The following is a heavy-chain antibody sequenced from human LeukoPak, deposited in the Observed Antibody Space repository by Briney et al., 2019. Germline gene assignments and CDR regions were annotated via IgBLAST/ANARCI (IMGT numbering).Heavy chain of an antibody. CDR3: ARLDSSSWLYY. J-gene: IGHJ4*02. V-gene: IGHV4-59*08. D-gene: IGHD6-13*01. CDR2: IYYSGST. Sequence: SETLSLTCTVSGGSISSYYWSWIRQPPGKGLEWIGYIYYSGSTNYNPSLKSRVTISVDTSKNQFSLKLSSVTAAVTAVYYCARLDSSSWLYYWGQGTLVTVSS. CDR1: GGSISSYY.